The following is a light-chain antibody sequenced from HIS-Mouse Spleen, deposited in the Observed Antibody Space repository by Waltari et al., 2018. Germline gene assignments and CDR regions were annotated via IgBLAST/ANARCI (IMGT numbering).Light chain of an antibody. CDR1: NIGSKS. Sequence: SYVLTQPPSVSVAPGKTARITCGGNNIGSKSVHWYQQKPGQAPVLVVYDDSDRPSGIPGRFSGSNSGNTATRTISRVEAGDEADYYCQVWDSSSDHPYVFGTGTKVTVL. J-gene: IGLJ1*01. CDR3: QVWDSSSDHPYV. CDR2: DDS. V-gene: IGLV3-21*03.